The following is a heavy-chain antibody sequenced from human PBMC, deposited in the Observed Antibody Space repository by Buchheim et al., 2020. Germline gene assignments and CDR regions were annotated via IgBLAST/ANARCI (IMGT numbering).Heavy chain of an antibody. J-gene: IGHJ6*02. CDR2: ISSSGSTI. CDR1: GFTFSSYE. CDR3: ARDLWLVRLGYYYYGMDV. V-gene: IGHV3-48*03. Sequence: EVQLVESGGGLVQSGGSLTLSCAASGFTFSSYEMNWVRQAPGKGLEWLSYISSSGSTIYYADSVKGRFTISSDNAKNSLYLQINSLRAEDTAVYYCARDLWLVRLGYYYYGMDVWGQGTT. D-gene: IGHD6-19*01.